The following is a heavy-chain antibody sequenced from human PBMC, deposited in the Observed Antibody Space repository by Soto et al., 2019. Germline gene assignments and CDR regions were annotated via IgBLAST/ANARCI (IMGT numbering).Heavy chain of an antibody. CDR3: TRDGYSNYEDYYYYGMDV. V-gene: IGHV3-49*03. J-gene: IGHJ6*02. CDR1: GFTFGDYA. Sequence: GGSLRLSCTASGFTFGDYAMSWFREAPGKGLEWVGFIRSKAYGGTTEYAASVKGRFTISRDDSKSIAYLQMNSLKTEDTAVYYCTRDGYSNYEDYYYYGMDVWGQGTTVTVS. CDR2: IRSKAYGGTT. D-gene: IGHD5-12*01.